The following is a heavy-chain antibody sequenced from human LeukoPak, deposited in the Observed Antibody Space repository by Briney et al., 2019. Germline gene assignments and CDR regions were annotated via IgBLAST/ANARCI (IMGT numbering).Heavy chain of an antibody. CDR3: ARDRAARPFWWFDP. CDR1: GGSISSGSYY. Sequence: PSETLSLTCTVSGGSISSGSYYWSWIRQPAGKGLEWIGRIYTSGSTNYNPSLKSRVTISVGTSKNQFSLKLSSVTAADTAVYYCARDRAARPFWWFDPWGQGTLVTVSS. CDR2: IYTSGST. V-gene: IGHV4-61*02. J-gene: IGHJ5*02. D-gene: IGHD6-6*01.